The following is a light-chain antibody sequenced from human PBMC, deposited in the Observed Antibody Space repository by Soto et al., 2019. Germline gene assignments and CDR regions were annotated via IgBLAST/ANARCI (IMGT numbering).Light chain of an antibody. J-gene: IGKJ4*01. V-gene: IGKV3-11*01. CDR2: DSS. Sequence: EVVLTQSPATLSLSPGDAATLSCRASQSISVYLAWYQHRPGLAPRLLMYDSSHRATGIPARFSASGSATDFTLTISSLEPEDFAVYYCQKYNSALLLAFGGGTKVEIK. CDR1: QSISVY. CDR3: QKYNSALLLA.